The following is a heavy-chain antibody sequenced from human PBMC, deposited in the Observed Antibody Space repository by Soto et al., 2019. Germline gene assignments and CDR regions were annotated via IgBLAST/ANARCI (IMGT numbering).Heavy chain of an antibody. Sequence: QITLKESGPTLVKPTQTLTLTCTFSGFSLSTSGVGVGWIRQPPGKALEWLALIYWDDDKRYSPALKSRLTITKDTSKSQVVLTMTNMDPVDTAPYYCAHTRAYCSSTCCYFDAFDIWGQGTMVTVSS. CDR3: AHTRAYCSSTCCYFDAFDI. V-gene: IGHV2-5*02. CDR1: GFSLSTSGVG. CDR2: IYWDDDK. D-gene: IGHD2-2*01. J-gene: IGHJ3*02.